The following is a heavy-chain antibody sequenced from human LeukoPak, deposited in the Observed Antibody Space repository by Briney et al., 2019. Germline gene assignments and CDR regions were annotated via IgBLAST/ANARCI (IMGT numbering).Heavy chain of an antibody. D-gene: IGHD3-16*02. Sequence: VRQAPGQGLEWMGGIIPIFGTANYAQKFQGRVTITADESTSTAYMELSSLRSEDTAVYYCARDYHGMDVWGQGTTVTVSS. CDR2: IIPIFGTA. V-gene: IGHV1-69*01. CDR3: ARDYHGMDV. J-gene: IGHJ6*02.